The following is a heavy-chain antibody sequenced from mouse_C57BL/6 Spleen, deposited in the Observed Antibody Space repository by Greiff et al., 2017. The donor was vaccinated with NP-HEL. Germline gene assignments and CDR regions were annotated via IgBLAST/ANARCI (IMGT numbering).Heavy chain of an antibody. Sequence: EVKLVESGGGLVKPGGSLKLSCAASEFTFSDYGMHWVRQAPEKGLEWVAYISSGSSTIYYADTVKGRFTISRDNAKNTLFLQMTSLRSEDTAMYYCARDGPFDYWGKGTTLTVSS. J-gene: IGHJ2*01. CDR2: ISSGSSTI. V-gene: IGHV5-17*01. CDR3: ARDGPFDY. D-gene: IGHD2-3*01. CDR1: EFTFSDYG.